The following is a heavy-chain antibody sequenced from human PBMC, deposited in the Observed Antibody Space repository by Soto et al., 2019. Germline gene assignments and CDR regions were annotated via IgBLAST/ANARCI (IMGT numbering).Heavy chain of an antibody. CDR3: ARGYYDFWSGYPTTNYYYYYMDV. CDR2: INHSGST. D-gene: IGHD3-3*01. Sequence: ASETLSLTCAVYGGSFSGYYWSWIRQPPGKGLEWIGEINHSGSTNYNPSLKSRVTISVDTSKNQFSLKLSSVTAADTAVYYCARGYYDFWSGYPTTNYYYYYMDVWGKGTTVTVSS. CDR1: GGSFSGYY. V-gene: IGHV4-34*01. J-gene: IGHJ6*03.